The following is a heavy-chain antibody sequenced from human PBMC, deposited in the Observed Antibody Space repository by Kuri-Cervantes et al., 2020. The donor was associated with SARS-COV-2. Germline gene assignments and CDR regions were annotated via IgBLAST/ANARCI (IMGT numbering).Heavy chain of an antibody. D-gene: IGHD6-19*01. CDR2: ISSSSSTI. CDR3: ARIASSSGWENFDY. V-gene: IGHV3-48*01. CDR1: GFTFSSYS. Sequence: GESLKISCAASGFTFSSYSMNWVRQAPGKGLEWVSYISSSSSTIYYADSVKGRFTISRDNAKNSLYLQMNSLRAEDTAAYYCARIASSSGWENFDYWGQGTLVTVSS. J-gene: IGHJ4*02.